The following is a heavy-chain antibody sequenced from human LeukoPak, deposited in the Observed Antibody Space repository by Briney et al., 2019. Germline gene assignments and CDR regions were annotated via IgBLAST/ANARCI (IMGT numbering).Heavy chain of an antibody. CDR3: ARRSGHSRCWYFGGGLGVNDY. CDR2: INWNGGST. D-gene: IGHD6-13*01. J-gene: IGHJ4*02. V-gene: IGHV3-20*04. Sequence: GGSLRLSCAASGFTFDDYGMSWVRQAPGRGLEWVSGINWNGGSTGYADSVKGRFTISRYNAKNSLYLQMNSLRAEDTALYYCARRSGHSRCWYFGGGLGVNDYCGQGTLVTVSS. CDR1: GFTFDDYG.